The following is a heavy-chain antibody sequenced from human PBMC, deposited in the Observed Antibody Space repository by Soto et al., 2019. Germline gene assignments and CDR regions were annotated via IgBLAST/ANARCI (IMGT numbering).Heavy chain of an antibody. CDR3: ARGGNTGYVN. D-gene: IGHD5-12*01. Sequence: QVQLQQWGAGLLKPSETLSLTCAVYGGSFNNYYGSWICQPPGKGLEWIGEINHRGSTNYNPSLKSRVTISVDTSKNQFSLKLSSATAADTAVYYCARGGNTGYVNWGQGTLVTVSS. CDR1: GGSFNNYY. CDR2: INHRGST. V-gene: IGHV4-34*01. J-gene: IGHJ4*02.